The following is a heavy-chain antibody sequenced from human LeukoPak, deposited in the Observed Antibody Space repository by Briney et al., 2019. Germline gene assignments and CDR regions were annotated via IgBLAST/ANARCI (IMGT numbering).Heavy chain of an antibody. J-gene: IGHJ4*02. CDR2: ISGSSGSI. CDR1: GFSFSVSA. Sequence: GGSLRLSCAASGFSFSVSAMSWVRQAPGKGPEWVPSISGSSGSIYYAESVRGRFTISRDNSKNTLYLQMNSLRAEDTALYYCAYDKKAYVFGLFVFWGQGTLVTVSS. CDR3: AYDKKAYVFGLFVF. D-gene: IGHD2-21*01. V-gene: IGHV3-23*01.